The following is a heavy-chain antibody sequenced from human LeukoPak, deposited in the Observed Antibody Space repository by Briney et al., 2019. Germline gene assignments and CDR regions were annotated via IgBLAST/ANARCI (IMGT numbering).Heavy chain of an antibody. CDR1: GFTVSDNY. J-gene: IGHJ4*02. D-gene: IGHD3-10*01. CDR3: AKDTRLYSGSGSYFHDF. CDR2: IYSGGST. V-gene: IGHV3-53*01. Sequence: PGGSLRLSCAASGFTVSDNYMSWVRQAPGKGLEWVSIIYSGGSTYYADSVKGRFTISRDNSKNTLFLQMNSLRAEDTAVYYCAKDTRLYSGSGSYFHDFWGQGTLVTVSS.